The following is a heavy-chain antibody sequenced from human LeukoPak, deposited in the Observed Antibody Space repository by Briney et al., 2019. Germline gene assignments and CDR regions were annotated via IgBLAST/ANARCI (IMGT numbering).Heavy chain of an antibody. CDR3: AKVLDFDWLLRGNAVFDY. V-gene: IGHV3-23*01. CDR1: GFTFSSYA. CDR2: ISGSGGST. D-gene: IGHD3-9*01. Sequence: GGSLRLSCAASGFTFSSYAMSWVRQAPGKGLEWVSAISGSGGSTYHADSVKGRFAISRDNSKNTLYLQMNSLRAEDTAVYYCAKVLDFDWLLRGNAVFDYWGQGTLVTVSS. J-gene: IGHJ4*02.